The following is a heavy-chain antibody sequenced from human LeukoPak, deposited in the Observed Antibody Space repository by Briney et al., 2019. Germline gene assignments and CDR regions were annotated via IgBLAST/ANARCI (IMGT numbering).Heavy chain of an antibody. CDR3: ARDSSLWFGELLTLS. Sequence: GGSLRLSCAASGSTFSSYSMNWVRQAPGKGLEWLSYISSTSSTIFYADSVKGRFTISRDNAKNSLYLQMNSLRAEDTAVYYCARDSSLWFGELLTLSWGQGTLVTVSS. CDR2: ISSTSSTI. CDR1: GSTFSSYS. J-gene: IGHJ4*02. V-gene: IGHV3-48*04. D-gene: IGHD3-10*01.